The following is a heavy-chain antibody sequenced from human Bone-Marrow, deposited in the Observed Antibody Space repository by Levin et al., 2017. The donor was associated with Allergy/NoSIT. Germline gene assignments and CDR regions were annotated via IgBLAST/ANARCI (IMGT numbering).Heavy chain of an antibody. V-gene: IGHV4-59*01. D-gene: IGHD6-13*01. CDR3: ARAGSSSWYNGVGIDWFDP. CDR1: GGSISSYY. J-gene: IGHJ5*02. Sequence: SQTLSLTCTVSGGSISSYYWSWIRQPPGKGLEWIGYIYYSGSTNYNPSLKSRVTISVDTSKNQFSLKLSSVTAADTAVYYCARAGSSSWYNGVGIDWFDPWGQGTLVTVSS. CDR2: IYYSGST.